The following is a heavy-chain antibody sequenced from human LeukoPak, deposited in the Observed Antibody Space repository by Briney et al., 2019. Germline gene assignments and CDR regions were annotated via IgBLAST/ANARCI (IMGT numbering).Heavy chain of an antibody. D-gene: IGHD3-10*02. J-gene: IGHJ2*01. CDR3: ARREMFGARDWYFDL. CDR1: RGSISSTSYY. CDR2: IYTTGTT. V-gene: IGHV4-61*02. Sequence: SETLSLTCAVSRGSISSTSYYWTWIRQPAGKGLEWIGRIYTTGTTNYNPSLKSRVTISLDTSKNQFSLNLSSVTAADTAVYYCARREMFGARDWYFDLWGRGTLVTVSS.